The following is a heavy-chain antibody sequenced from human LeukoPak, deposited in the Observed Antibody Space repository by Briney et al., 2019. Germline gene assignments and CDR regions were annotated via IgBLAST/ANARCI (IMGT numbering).Heavy chain of an antibody. D-gene: IGHD2-8*02. V-gene: IGHV1-46*01. CDR3: AREESGGYFDY. CDR2: INPSGDST. J-gene: IGHJ4*02. Sequence: ASVKVSCKASGYTFTSYYMHWVRHAPGQGLEWMGLINPSGDSTNYAQKFQGRVTMTRDTSTSTVYMELSSLTSEDTAVYYCAREESGGYFDYWGQGTLVTVSS. CDR1: GYTFTSYY.